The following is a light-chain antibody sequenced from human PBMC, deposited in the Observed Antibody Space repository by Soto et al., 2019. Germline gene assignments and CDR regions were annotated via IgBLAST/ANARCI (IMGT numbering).Light chain of an antibody. Sequence: DIQMTQSPSTLSASVGDRVTITCRASQSISSWLAWYQQKPGKAPKLLIYDASSLESGVPSRFSGSGSGTEFTLTINSLQPDDFATYYCQQYSSPYAFGQGTKLEIK. V-gene: IGKV1-5*01. CDR1: QSISSW. CDR2: DAS. CDR3: QQYSSPYA. J-gene: IGKJ2*01.